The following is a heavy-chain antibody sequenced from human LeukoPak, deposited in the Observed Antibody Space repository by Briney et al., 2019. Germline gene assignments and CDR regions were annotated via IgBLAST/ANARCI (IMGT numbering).Heavy chain of an antibody. CDR3: ARGYCSSTSCYMDWFDP. D-gene: IGHD2-2*02. CDR2: IYYSGST. CDR1: GGSISSHY. J-gene: IGHJ5*02. V-gene: IGHV4-59*11. Sequence: PSETLSLTCTVSGGSISSHYWSWIRQPPGKGLEWIGYIYYSGSTNYNPSLKSRVTISVYTSKNQFSLKLSSVTAADTAVYYCARGYCSSTSCYMDWFDPWGQGTLVTVSS.